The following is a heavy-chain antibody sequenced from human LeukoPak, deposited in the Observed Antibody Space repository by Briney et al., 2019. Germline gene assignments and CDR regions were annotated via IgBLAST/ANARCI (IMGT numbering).Heavy chain of an antibody. CDR3: ARDRLIFGGSGRADWFDP. Sequence: GGSLRLSCAASGFTFSSYGMSWVRQAPGKGLEWVSAISGSGGSTYYADSVKGRFTISRDNSKNTLYLQMNSLRAEDTAVYYCARDRLIFGGSGRADWFDPWGQGTLVTVSS. CDR2: ISGSGGST. CDR1: GFTFSSYG. V-gene: IGHV3-23*01. J-gene: IGHJ5*02. D-gene: IGHD3-10*01.